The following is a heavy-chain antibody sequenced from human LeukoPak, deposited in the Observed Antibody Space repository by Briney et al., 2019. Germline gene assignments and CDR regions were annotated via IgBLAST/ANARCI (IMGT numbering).Heavy chain of an antibody. CDR3: ARYYCSSTSCYTPYYMDV. D-gene: IGHD2-2*02. CDR2: ISSSSSYI. V-gene: IGHV3-21*01. J-gene: IGHJ6*03. Sequence: GGSLRLSCAASGFTFSSYSMNWVRQAPGKGLGWVSSISSSSSYIYYADSVKGRFTISRDNAKNSLYLQMNSLRAEDTAVYYCARYYCSSTSCYTPYYMDVWGKGTTVTVSS. CDR1: GFTFSSYS.